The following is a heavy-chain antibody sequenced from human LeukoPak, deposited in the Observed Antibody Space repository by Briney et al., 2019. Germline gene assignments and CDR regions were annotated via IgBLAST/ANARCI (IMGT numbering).Heavy chain of an antibody. D-gene: IGHD2-21*01. CDR2: IYYSGST. J-gene: IGHJ6*02. V-gene: IGHV4-31*03. CDR3: ARSVIYGMDV. Sequence: SETLSLTCTVSGGSISSGGYYWSWIRQHPGKGLERIGYIYYSGSTYYNPSLKSRVTISVDTSKNQFSLKLSSVTAADTAVYYCARSVIYGMDVWGQGTTVTVSS. CDR1: GGSISSGGYY.